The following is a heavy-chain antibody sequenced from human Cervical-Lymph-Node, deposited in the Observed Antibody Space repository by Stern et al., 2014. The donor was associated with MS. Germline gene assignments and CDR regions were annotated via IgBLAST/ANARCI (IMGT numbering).Heavy chain of an antibody. D-gene: IGHD2-15*01. CDR3: ARGLLGSENAFDI. Sequence: MPLVQSGAEVKKPLASVTGSFKVSGYTFTSYGISRLRQACREGIEWMGWISAYNCNTNYAQTLQGRVTMTTDISTSTAYMELRSLRSDDTAVYYCARGLLGSENAFDIWGQGTMVTVSS. CDR2: ISAYNCNT. V-gene: IGHV1-18*01. CDR1: GYTFTSYG. J-gene: IGHJ3*02.